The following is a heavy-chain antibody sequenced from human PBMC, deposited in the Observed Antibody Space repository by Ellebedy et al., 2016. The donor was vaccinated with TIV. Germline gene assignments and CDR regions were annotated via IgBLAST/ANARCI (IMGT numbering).Heavy chain of an antibody. CDR2: IYPGDSDT. CDR3: ARRTSDVDYDFDY. J-gene: IGHJ4*02. D-gene: IGHD4-17*01. V-gene: IGHV5-51*01. Sequence: PGGSLRLSCKGSGSSLTSYWIGWVLQMHGKGLEWMGIIYPGDSDTRYSPSFQGQVTISADKSISTAYLQWSSLKASDTAMYYCARRTSDVDYDFDYWGQGTLVTVSS. CDR1: GSSLTSYW.